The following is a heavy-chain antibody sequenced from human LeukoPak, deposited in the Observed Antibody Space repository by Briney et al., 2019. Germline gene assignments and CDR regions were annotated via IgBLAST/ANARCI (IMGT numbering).Heavy chain of an antibody. CDR1: GYTFTSYG. CDR2: ISAYNGNT. J-gene: IGHJ6*02. Sequence: ASVKVSCKASGYTFTSYGISWVRQGPGQGLEWVGWISAYNGNTNYAQKLQGRVTMTTDTSTSTAYMELRSLRSDDTAVYYCARNMRIQLWLPPYYYYGMDVWGQGTTVTVSS. D-gene: IGHD5-18*01. V-gene: IGHV1-18*01. CDR3: ARNMRIQLWLPPYYYYGMDV.